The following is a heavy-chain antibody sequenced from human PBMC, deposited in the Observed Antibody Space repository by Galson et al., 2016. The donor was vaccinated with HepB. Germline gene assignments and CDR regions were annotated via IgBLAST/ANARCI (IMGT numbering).Heavy chain of an antibody. D-gene: IGHD3-22*01. V-gene: IGHV4-39*01. CDR1: GGSISSSSYY. CDR2: IYYSGST. J-gene: IGHJ2*01. CDR3: ARPVGYYYSYWYFDL. Sequence: SETLSLTCTVSGGSISSSSYYWGWIRQPPGKGLEWIGSIYYSGSTYYNPSLKSRVTISVDTSKNQFSLKLSSVTAADTAVYYCARPVGYYYSYWYFDLWGRGTLVTVSS.